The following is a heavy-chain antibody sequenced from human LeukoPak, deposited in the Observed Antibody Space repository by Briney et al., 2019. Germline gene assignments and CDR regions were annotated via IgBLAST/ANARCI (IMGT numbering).Heavy chain of an antibody. D-gene: IGHD3-16*02. CDR2: ISGSGGST. Sequence: GGSLRPSCAASGFTFSSYAMSWVRQAPGKGLEWVSAISGSGGSTYYADSVKGRFTISRDNSKNTLYLQMNSLRAEDTAVYYCAKDRSYYDYVWGSYRYTGLFDHWGQGTLVTASS. J-gene: IGHJ4*02. CDR3: AKDRSYYDYVWGSYRYTGLFDH. CDR1: GFTFSSYA. V-gene: IGHV3-23*01.